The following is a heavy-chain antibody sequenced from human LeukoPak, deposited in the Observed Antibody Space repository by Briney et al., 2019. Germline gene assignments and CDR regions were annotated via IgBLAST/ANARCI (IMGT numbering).Heavy chain of an antibody. Sequence: GGSLRLSCAASGFTVSSNYMSWVRQAPGKGLEWVSVIYSGGSTYYADSVKGRFTISRDNSKNTLYLQMNSLRAEDTAVYYCARSDWPTYYYMDVWGKGTTVTISS. CDR3: ARSDWPTYYYMDV. CDR2: IYSGGST. V-gene: IGHV3-53*01. CDR1: GFTVSSNY. D-gene: IGHD3/OR15-3a*01. J-gene: IGHJ6*03.